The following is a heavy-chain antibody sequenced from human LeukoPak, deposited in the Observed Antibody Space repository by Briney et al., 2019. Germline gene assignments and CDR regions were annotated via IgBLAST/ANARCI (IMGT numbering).Heavy chain of an antibody. CDR2: ISGSSSTI. CDR1: GFTFSSYS. Sequence: LGGSLRLSCAASGFTFSSYSMNWVRQAPGKGLEWVSYISGSSSTIYYADSVKGRFTISRDNAKNSLYLQMNSLRAEDTAVYYCAKLLAAAGTRQFDYWGQGTLVTVSS. V-gene: IGHV3-48*01. J-gene: IGHJ4*02. CDR3: AKLLAAAGTRQFDY. D-gene: IGHD6-13*01.